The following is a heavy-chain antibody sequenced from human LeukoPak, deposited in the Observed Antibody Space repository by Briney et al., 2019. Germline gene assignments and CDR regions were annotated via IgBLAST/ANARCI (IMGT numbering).Heavy chain of an antibody. Sequence: GASVKVSCKASGYTFTSFDINWVRQATGQGLEWMGWMNPKSGNTGYAQKFQGRVTMTRNTSISTAYMELSSLTSEDTAVYYCASASSNYYYYYMDVWGKGTTVTISS. D-gene: IGHD6-6*01. CDR2: MNPKSGNT. V-gene: IGHV1-8*01. CDR3: ASASSNYYYYYMDV. CDR1: GYTFTSFD. J-gene: IGHJ6*03.